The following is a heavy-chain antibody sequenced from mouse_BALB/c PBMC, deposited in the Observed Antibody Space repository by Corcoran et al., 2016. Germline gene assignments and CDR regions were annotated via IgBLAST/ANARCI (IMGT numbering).Heavy chain of an antibody. J-gene: IGHJ2*01. V-gene: IGHV1S136*01. Sequence: EVQLQQSGPELVKPGASVKMSCKASGYTFTSYVMHWVKQKPGQGLEWIGYINPYNDGTKYNEKFKGKATLTSEKSSSTAYMELSSLTSEDSAVYYCARDYYYYCFDYWGQGTTLTVSS. D-gene: IGHD2-4*01. CDR2: INPYNDGT. CDR3: ARDYYYYCFDY. CDR1: GYTFTSYV.